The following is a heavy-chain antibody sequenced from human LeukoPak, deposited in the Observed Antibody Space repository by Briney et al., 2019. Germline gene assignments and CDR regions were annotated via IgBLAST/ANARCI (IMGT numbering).Heavy chain of an antibody. V-gene: IGHV1-3*01. J-gene: IGHJ6*02. CDR3: ASEAGTTDYYYYGMDV. CDR2: INAGNGNT. CDR1: GYTFTSYA. Sequence: ASVKVSCRASGYTFTSYAMHWVRQAPGQRLEWMGWINAGNGNTKYSQKFQGRVTITRDTSASTAYMELSSLRSEDTAVYYCASEAGTTDYYYYGMDVWGQGTTVTVSS. D-gene: IGHD6-19*01.